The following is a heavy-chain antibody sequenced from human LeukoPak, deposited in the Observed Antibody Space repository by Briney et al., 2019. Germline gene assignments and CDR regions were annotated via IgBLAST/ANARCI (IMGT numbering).Heavy chain of an antibody. J-gene: IGHJ4*02. D-gene: IGHD5-12*01. CDR3: VRDGGVSGYDLLDY. CDR2: INQDGSKE. V-gene: IGHV3-7*01. CDR1: GFAFSDYW. Sequence: GSLRLSCAASGFAFSDYWMTWVRQAPGKGLEWVAHINQDGSKEHYMDSVKARFTISRDNAKNSLSLQMSSLRAEDTAVYYCVRDGGVSGYDLLDYWGQGTLVTVSS.